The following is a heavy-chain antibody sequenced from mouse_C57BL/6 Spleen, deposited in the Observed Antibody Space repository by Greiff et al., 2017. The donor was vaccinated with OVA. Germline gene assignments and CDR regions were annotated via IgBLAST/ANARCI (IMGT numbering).Heavy chain of an antibody. CDR3: ASDYGSSFWYFDV. V-gene: IGHV14-3*01. CDR1: GFNIKNTY. Sequence: VQLQQSVAELVRPGASVKLSCTASGFNIKNTYMHWVKQRPEQGLEWIGRIDPANGNTKYAPKVQGKATITADTSSNTAYLQLSSLTSEDTAIYYCASDYGSSFWYFDVWGTGTTVTVSS. CDR2: IDPANGNT. D-gene: IGHD1-1*01. J-gene: IGHJ1*03.